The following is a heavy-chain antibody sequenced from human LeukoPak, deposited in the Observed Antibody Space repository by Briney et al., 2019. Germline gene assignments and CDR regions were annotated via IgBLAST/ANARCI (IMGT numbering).Heavy chain of an antibody. CDR1: GFTFSSYW. V-gene: IGHV3-7*01. CDR2: IKQDGSEK. D-gene: IGHD3-22*01. CDR3: ARDPDAYYYDSSGYSGGAFDI. Sequence: PGGSLRLSCAASGFTFSSYWMSWVRQAPGKGLEWVANIKQDGSEKYYVDSVKGRFTISRDNAKDSLYLQMNSLRAEDTAVYYCARDPDAYYYDSSGYSGGAFDIWGQGTMVTVSS. J-gene: IGHJ3*02.